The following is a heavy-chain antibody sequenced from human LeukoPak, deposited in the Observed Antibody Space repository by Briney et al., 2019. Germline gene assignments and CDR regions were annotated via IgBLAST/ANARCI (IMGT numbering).Heavy chain of an antibody. CDR2: INPNSAST. Sequence: ASVKVSCKTSGYTFTDYDVHWVRQAPGQGLEWMGWINPNSASTNYAQRLQGRVTFTRDTSLSIAYMELSSLTSEDAAVYFCARGDFGETNTAFDVWDQGTLVAVSS. J-gene: IGHJ3*01. CDR3: ARGDFGETNTAFDV. D-gene: IGHD4-17*01. V-gene: IGHV1-8*03. CDR1: GYTFTDYD.